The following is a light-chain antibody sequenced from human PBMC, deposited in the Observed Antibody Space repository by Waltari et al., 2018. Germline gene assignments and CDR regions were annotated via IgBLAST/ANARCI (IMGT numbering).Light chain of an antibody. Sequence: IQITQSPSTLSASVGDRFTITCRASQSIGSWLAWYQQKPGKAPKLLIYEATSLESGVPSRFSASGSGTEFTLTISSLQPDDFATYYCQRYNSYPITFGPGTKVDI. V-gene: IGKV1-5*03. J-gene: IGKJ3*01. CDR3: QRYNSYPIT. CDR1: QSIGSW. CDR2: EAT.